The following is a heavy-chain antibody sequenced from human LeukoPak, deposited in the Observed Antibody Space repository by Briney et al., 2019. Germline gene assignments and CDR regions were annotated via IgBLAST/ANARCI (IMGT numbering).Heavy chain of an antibody. J-gene: IGHJ4*02. CDR3: ARSLGSYDSSGYYSDY. V-gene: IGHV1-69*05. D-gene: IGHD3-22*01. CDR2: IIPIFCTA. Sequence: ASVKVSCKASGGTFSSYAFSWVRQAPGQGLECMGGIIPIFCTANYAQKFQGRVTITTDESTSTAYMELSSLTSEDTAVYYCARSLGSYDSSGYYSDYWGQGTLVTVSS. CDR1: GGTFSSYA.